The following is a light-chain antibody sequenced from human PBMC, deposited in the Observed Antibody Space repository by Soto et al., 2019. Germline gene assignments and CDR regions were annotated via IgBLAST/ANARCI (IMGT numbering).Light chain of an antibody. Sequence: EVVMTQSPATLSVSPGDKVSLSCRANQTISNTLAWYQQKPGQAPRLLIYAASTRANGVSARFSGSGSGTEFTLTISSLQSEDFTIYYCQYYNNWLATFGGGTKVEIK. CDR2: AAS. CDR1: QTISNT. J-gene: IGKJ4*01. CDR3: QYYNNWLAT. V-gene: IGKV3-15*01.